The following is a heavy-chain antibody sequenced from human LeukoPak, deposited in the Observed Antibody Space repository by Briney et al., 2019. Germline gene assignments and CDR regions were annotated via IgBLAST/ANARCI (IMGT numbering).Heavy chain of an antibody. CDR3: ARDGGEIKAAATDYYFDY. CDR2: INPNGGGT. D-gene: IGHD6-13*01. CDR1: GYTFTGYY. J-gene: IGHJ4*02. Sequence: ASVKVSCKASGYTFTGYYMHWVRQAPGQGLEWMGWINPNGGGTNYAQKFQGGVTMTRDTSISTAYMELSRLRSDDTAVYYCARDGGEIKAAATDYYFDYWGQGTLVTVSS. V-gene: IGHV1-2*02.